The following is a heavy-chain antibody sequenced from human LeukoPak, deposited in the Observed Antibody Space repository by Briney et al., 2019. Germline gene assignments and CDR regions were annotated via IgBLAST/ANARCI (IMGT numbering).Heavy chain of an antibody. Sequence: ASVNVSCKTSGYTFSKYGISGVRQPPGQGLEWMGWITAYNGNRLYAQRFQGRITLTTDTSTSTSYMELRSLEYDDTAIYSCARDTDKVVDPWGQGTLVTVSS. CDR3: ARDTDKVVDP. V-gene: IGHV1-18*01. CDR2: ITAYNGNR. D-gene: IGHD2-15*01. J-gene: IGHJ5*01. CDR1: GYTFSKYG.